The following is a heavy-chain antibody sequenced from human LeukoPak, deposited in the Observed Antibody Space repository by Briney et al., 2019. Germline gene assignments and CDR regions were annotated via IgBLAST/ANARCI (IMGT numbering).Heavy chain of an antibody. CDR2: IYYSATT. CDR3: ARPGAWGSLDY. D-gene: IGHD3-10*01. J-gene: IGHJ4*02. V-gene: IGHV4-39*01. Sequence: PSETLSLTCTLSGGSISSTSSYWGWIRQPPGKGLEWIGTIYYSATTYYNPSLRSRVTISVDTSKNQFSLNLTSVTAADTAVYYCARPGAWGSLDYWGQGTLVTVSS. CDR1: GGSISSTSSY.